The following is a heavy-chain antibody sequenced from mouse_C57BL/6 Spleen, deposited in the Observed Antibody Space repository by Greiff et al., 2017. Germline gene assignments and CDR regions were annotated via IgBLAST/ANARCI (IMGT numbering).Heavy chain of an antibody. J-gene: IGHJ2*01. CDR2: IDPADSYT. V-gene: IGHV1-69*01. D-gene: IGHD4-1*01. CDR3: ARWGVGRGYYFDY. Sequence: VQLQQSGAELVMPGASVKLSCTASGFTFTSYWMHWVKQRPEQGLEWIGKIDPADSYTNYPQKFKGKSTLTVDKSSSTAYMQRSSLTSEDSAVXYCARWGVGRGYYFDYWGQGTTLTVSS. CDR1: GFTFTSYW.